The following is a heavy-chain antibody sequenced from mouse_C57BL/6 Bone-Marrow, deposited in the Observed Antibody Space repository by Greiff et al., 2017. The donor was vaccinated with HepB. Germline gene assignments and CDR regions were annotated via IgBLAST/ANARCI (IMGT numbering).Heavy chain of an antibody. CDR2: IWSGGST. J-gene: IGHJ4*01. Sequence: QVQLKQSGPGLVQPSQSLSITCTVSGFSLTSYGVHWVRQPPGKGLEWLGVIWSGGSTDYNAAFISRLSISKDNSKSQVFFKMNSLQADDTAIYYCAKRLANWDEDAMDYWGQGTSVTVSS. CDR3: AKRLANWDEDAMDY. V-gene: IGHV2-4*01. D-gene: IGHD4-1*01. CDR1: GFSLTSYG.